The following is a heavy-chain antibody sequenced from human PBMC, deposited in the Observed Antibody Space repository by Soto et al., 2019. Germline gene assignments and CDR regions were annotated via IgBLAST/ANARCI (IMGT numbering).Heavy chain of an antibody. J-gene: IGHJ6*02. V-gene: IGHV3-30*18. CDR2: ISYDGSNK. CDR1: GFTFSSYG. CDR3: AKSLAGGDRYYYYGMDV. Sequence: GSLRLSCAASGFTFSSYGMHWVRQAPGKGLEWVAVISYDGSNKYYADSVKGRFTISRDNSKNTLYLQMNSLRAEDTAVYYCAKSLAGGDRYYYYGMDVWGQGTTVTVSS. D-gene: IGHD4-17*01.